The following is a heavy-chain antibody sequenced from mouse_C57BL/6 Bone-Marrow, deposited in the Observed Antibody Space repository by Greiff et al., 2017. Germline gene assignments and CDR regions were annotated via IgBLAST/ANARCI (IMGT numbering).Heavy chain of an antibody. CDR2: IDPSDSYT. V-gene: IGHV1-50*01. Sequence: VQLQQPGAELVKPGASVKLSCKASGYTFTSYWLQWVKQRPGQGLEWIGEIDPSDSYTNYNQKFKGKATLTVDTSSSTAYMQLSSLTSEDSAVYYCASIPHSNLFAYWGQGTLVTVSA. CDR1: GYTFTSYW. D-gene: IGHD2-5*01. CDR3: ASIPHSNLFAY. J-gene: IGHJ3*01.